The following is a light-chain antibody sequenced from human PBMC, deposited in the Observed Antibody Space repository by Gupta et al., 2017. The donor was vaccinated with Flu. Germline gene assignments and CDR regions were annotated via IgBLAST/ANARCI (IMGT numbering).Light chain of an antibody. V-gene: IGLV2-11*01. J-gene: IGLJ2*01. CDR3: CSYAGSYTFAV. Sequence: QSALTQPRSVSGPPGQSVTISCPGTSSDVGGYNYVSWYQQHPGKAPKLMISDVSKRPSGVPDRFSGSKSGNTASLTISGLQAEDEAEYYCCSYAGSYTFAVFGGGTKLTVL. CDR1: SSDVGGYNY. CDR2: DVS.